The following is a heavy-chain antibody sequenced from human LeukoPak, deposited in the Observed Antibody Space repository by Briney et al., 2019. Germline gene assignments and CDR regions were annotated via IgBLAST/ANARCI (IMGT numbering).Heavy chain of an antibody. J-gene: IGHJ4*02. D-gene: IGHD3-9*01. Sequence: GGSLRLSCAASGFTFSSYAMSWVRQAPGKGLEWVSAISGSGGSTYYADSVKGRFTIPRDNSKTTLYLQMNSLRAEDTAVYYCAKAPILTGYLAYFDYWGQGTLVTVSS. V-gene: IGHV3-23*01. CDR1: GFTFSSYA. CDR2: ISGSGGST. CDR3: AKAPILTGYLAYFDY.